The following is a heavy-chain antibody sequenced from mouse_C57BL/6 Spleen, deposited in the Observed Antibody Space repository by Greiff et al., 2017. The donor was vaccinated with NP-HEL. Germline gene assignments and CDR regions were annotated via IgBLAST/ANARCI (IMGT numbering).Heavy chain of an antibody. Sequence: VQLQQPGAELVMPGASVKLSCKASGYTFTSYWMHWVKQRPGQGLEWIGEIDPSDSYTNYNQKFKGKSTLTVDKSSSTAYMQLSSLTSEDSAVYYCAIRMDYWGQGTSVTVSS. CDR2: IDPSDSYT. CDR3: AIRMDY. J-gene: IGHJ4*01. CDR1: GYTFTSYW. V-gene: IGHV1-69*01.